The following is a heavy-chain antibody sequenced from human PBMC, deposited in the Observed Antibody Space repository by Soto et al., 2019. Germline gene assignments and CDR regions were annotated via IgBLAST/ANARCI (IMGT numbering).Heavy chain of an antibody. CDR3: VRHEGLILFAAIY. CDR1: GYTFTNYW. D-gene: IGHD2-2*02. CDR2: IYPGDSDT. Sequence: GESLKISCKGSGYTFTNYWIGWVRQMPGKDLEWMGIIYPGDSDTRYSPSFQGQVTISADRSISTAYLQWNSLKPSDTAMYYCVRHEGLILFAAIYWGQATLVTVSS. J-gene: IGHJ4*02. V-gene: IGHV5-51*01.